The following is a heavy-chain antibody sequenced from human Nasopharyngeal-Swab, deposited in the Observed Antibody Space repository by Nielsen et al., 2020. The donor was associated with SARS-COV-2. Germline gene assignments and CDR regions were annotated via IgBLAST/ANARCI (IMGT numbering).Heavy chain of an antibody. CDR2: IYYSGST. J-gene: IGHJ4*02. Sequence: SETLSLTCTVSGGSISSGGYYWSWIRQHPGKGLEWIGYIYYSGSTYYNPSLKSRVTISVDTSKNQFSLKLSSVTAADTAVYYCARVENSSGWYGYYDYWGQGTLVTVSS. CDR1: GGSISSGGYY. V-gene: IGHV4-31*03. CDR3: ARVENSSGWYGYYDY. D-gene: IGHD6-19*01.